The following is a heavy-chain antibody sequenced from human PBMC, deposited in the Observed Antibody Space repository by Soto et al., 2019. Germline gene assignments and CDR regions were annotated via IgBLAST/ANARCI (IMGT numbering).Heavy chain of an antibody. V-gene: IGHV4-31*03. CDR2: IYYSGST. CDR3: AREYTAAGPRPYYYYYMDV. J-gene: IGHJ6*03. Sequence: PSETLSLTCTVSGGSISSGGYYWSWIRQHPGKGLEWIGYIYYSGSTYYNPSLKSRVTISVDTSKNQFSLKLSSVTAADTAVYYCAREYTAAGPRPYYYYYMDVWGKGTTVTVSS. D-gene: IGHD6-13*01. CDR1: GGSISSGGYY.